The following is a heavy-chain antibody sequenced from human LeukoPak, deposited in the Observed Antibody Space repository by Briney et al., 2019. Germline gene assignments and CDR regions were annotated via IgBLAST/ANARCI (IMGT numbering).Heavy chain of an antibody. J-gene: IGHJ4*02. D-gene: IGHD3-22*01. CDR3: ARGLDSYDSSGQFVY. CDR2: IHYSGST. CDR1: GGSISSSSYY. V-gene: IGHV4-39*01. Sequence: SETLSLACTVSGGSISSSSYYWGWIRQPPGKGLEWIGSIHYSGSTYFNPSLKSRVTIFVDTSKNQFSLKLSSVTAADTAVYYCARGLDSYDSSGQFVYWGQGTLVTVSS.